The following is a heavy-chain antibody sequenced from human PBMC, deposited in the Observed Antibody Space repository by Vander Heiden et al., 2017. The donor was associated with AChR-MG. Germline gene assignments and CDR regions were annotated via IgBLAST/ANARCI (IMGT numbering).Heavy chain of an antibody. CDR3: ARDPILYYYDSSGYPASDAFDI. CDR2: ISAYNGNT. D-gene: IGHD3-22*01. CDR1: GYTFTSYG. Sequence: QVQLVQSGAEVKKPGASVKVSCKASGYTFTSYGISWVRQAPGQGLEWMGWISAYNGNTNYAQKLQGRVTMTTDTSTSTAYMELRSLRSDDTAVYYCARDPILYYYDSSGYPASDAFDIWGQGTMVTVSS. J-gene: IGHJ3*02. V-gene: IGHV1-18*01.